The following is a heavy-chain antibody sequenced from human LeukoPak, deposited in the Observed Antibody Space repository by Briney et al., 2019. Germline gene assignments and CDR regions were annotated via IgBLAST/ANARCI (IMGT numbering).Heavy chain of an antibody. J-gene: IGHJ3*02. CDR2: IKQDGSEK. Sequence: GGSLRLSCAASGFTFSSYWMSWVRQAPGKGLEWVANIKQDGSEKYYVDSVKGRFTISRDNAKNSLYLQMNSLRAEDTAVYYCARDQLNIKFLEWLLYGGAFDIWGQGTMVTVSS. CDR1: GFTFSSYW. CDR3: ARDQLNIKFLEWLLYGGAFDI. V-gene: IGHV3-7*01. D-gene: IGHD3-3*01.